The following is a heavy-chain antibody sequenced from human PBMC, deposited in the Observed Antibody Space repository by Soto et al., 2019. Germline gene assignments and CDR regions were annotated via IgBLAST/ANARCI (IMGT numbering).Heavy chain of an antibody. Sequence: GWSLRLSCAASGFTFSTSSMSWVRQAPGKGLEWVSYISYSSSTRYYAHSVKGRFTISSDNAKNSLYLQMNSLGDEDTAVYYCARDYRSTMFGVVMRNYFGVDVWGQGTGVTVSS. V-gene: IGHV3-48*02. J-gene: IGHJ6*02. CDR2: ISYSSSTR. CDR1: GFTFSTSS. D-gene: IGHD3-3*01. CDR3: ARDYRSTMFGVVMRNYFGVDV.